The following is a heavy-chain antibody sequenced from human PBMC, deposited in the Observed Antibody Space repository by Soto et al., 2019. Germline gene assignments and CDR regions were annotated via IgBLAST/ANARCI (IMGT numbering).Heavy chain of an antibody. D-gene: IGHD6-13*01. V-gene: IGHV3-13*01. CDR3: ARDFLSGYSSPWEVHY. CDR2: IGTAGDT. J-gene: IGHJ4*02. Sequence: GGSLRLSCAASGFTFSSYDMHWVRQATGKGLEWVSAIGTAGDTYYADSVKGRFTISRDNAKNSLYLQMNSLRAEDTAVYYCARDFLSGYSSPWEVHYWGQGTLVTVSS. CDR1: GFTFSSYD.